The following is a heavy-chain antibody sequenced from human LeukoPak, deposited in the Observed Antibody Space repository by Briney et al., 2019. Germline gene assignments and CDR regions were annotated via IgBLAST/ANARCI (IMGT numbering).Heavy chain of an antibody. CDR3: VKDDSYHYDTSTYVA. CDR2: IGTNGNT. CDR1: GFTFSRYA. V-gene: IGHV3-64D*06. J-gene: IGHJ5*02. Sequence: GGSLRLSCSASGFTFSRYAMHWARQAPGKGLEYVSAIGTNGNTYYVDSVKGRFTISRDNSKNTVYLQMSSLRAEDTAVYHCVKDDSYHYDTSTYVAWGQGTLVTVSS. D-gene: IGHD3-22*01.